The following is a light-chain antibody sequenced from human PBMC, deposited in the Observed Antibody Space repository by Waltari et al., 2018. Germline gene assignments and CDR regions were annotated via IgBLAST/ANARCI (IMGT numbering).Light chain of an antibody. J-gene: IGKJ1*01. Sequence: DIQMIQSPSTLCASVGDRVTITCRASQSINTWLAWYQQKPGKAPKPLIYKASSLEGGVPSRFSGSGSGTEFILTISSLQPDDFATYHCQQYKTNPWTFGQGTKVEIK. CDR2: KAS. CDR1: QSINTW. CDR3: QQYKTNPWT. V-gene: IGKV1-5*03.